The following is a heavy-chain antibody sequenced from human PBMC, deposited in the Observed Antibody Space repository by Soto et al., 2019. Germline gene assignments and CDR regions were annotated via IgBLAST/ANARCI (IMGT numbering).Heavy chain of an antibody. CDR2: IIPVFGTA. J-gene: IGHJ6*02. D-gene: IGHD4-17*01. CDR3: SRGDATKIVVTTYYGMDV. V-gene: IGHV1-69*12. CDR1: GGTLRNYG. Sequence: QAQLVQSGAEVTKPGSSVRVSCKASGGTLRNYGISWVRQAPGQGLEWMGGIIPVFGTANYAQKFQGRVTITADESTSTVYMDVTSLRSEDTAVYYCSRGDATKIVVTTYYGMDVWGQGTTVTVSS.